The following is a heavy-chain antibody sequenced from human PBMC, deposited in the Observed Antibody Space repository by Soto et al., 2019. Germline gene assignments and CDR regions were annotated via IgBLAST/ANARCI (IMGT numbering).Heavy chain of an antibody. Sequence: QVQLVQSVAEVKSPETSVKVSCQTSGYTFADYSIHWVRQAPGQGLEYMGKVDPATGASDSTQKIQGRVSLTSDASTATVGMELNNLRSEDTAIYYCTSLSRVTFIVNWGQGTLVTVSS. CDR3: TSLSRVTFIVN. V-gene: IGHV1-46*01. J-gene: IGHJ1*01. D-gene: IGHD3-16*02. CDR2: VDPATGAS. CDR1: GYTFADYS.